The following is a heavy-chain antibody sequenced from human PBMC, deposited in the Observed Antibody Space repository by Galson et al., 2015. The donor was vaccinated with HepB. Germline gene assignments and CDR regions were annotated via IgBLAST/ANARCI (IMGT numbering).Heavy chain of an antibody. J-gene: IGHJ4*02. CDR3: ARDYDILTGYGWAPSLDY. V-gene: IGHV3-33*08. Sequence: SLRLSCAASGFTFSSYGMHWVRQAPGKGLDWVAVIWYDGSNKYYADSVKGRFTISRDNSKNTLYLQMNSLRAEDTAVYYCARDYDILTGYGWAPSLDYWGQGTLVTVSS. D-gene: IGHD3-9*01. CDR2: IWYDGSNK. CDR1: GFTFSSYG.